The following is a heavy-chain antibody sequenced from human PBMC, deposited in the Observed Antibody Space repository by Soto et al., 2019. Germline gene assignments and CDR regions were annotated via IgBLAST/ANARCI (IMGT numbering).Heavy chain of an antibody. CDR3: ARTGPIQLWLLAAFDI. V-gene: IGHV4-34*01. J-gene: IGHJ3*02. Sequence: SETLSLTCAVYGGSFRGYYWSWIRQPPGKGLEWIGEINHSGSTNYNPSLKSRVTISVDTSKNQFSLKLSSVTAADTAVYYCARTGPIQLWLLAAFDIWGQGTMVT. D-gene: IGHD5-18*01. CDR2: INHSGST. CDR1: GGSFRGYY.